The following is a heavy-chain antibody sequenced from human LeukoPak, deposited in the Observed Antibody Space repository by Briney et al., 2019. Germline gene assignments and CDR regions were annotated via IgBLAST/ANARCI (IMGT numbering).Heavy chain of an antibody. CDR1: GFIFSNYG. D-gene: IGHD3-10*01. CDR3: AKVLAATVRGDY. V-gene: IGHV3-30*02. J-gene: IGHJ4*02. Sequence: PGGSLRLSCAASGFIFSNYGMHWVRQTPGMGLEWVTFIKSDGSEKDYADSVKGRFTISRDNSKSTLYLQMNSLRAEDTAVYYCAKVLAATVRGDYWGQGTLVTVSS. CDR2: IKSDGSEK.